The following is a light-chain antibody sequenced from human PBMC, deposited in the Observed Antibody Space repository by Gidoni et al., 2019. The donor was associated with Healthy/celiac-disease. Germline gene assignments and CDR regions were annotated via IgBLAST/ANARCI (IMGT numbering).Light chain of an antibody. Sequence: DIVMTQSPDSLAVSLGERATINCKSSQSVLYSSNNKNYLAWYQQKAGQPPKLLIYWASTRESGVPDRFSGSGSGTDFTLTISSLQAEDVAVYYCQQYYSTPPRTFXQXTKVEIK. J-gene: IGKJ1*01. CDR1: QSVLYSSNNKNY. CDR3: QQYYSTPPRT. V-gene: IGKV4-1*01. CDR2: WAS.